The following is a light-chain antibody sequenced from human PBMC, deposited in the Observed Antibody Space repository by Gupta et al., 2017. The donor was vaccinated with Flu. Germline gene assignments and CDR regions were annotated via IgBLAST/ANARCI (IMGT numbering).Light chain of an antibody. V-gene: IGKV1-39*01. CDR1: QSISNY. J-gene: IGKJ4*01. Sequence: PSSLSASLGDRVTITGRASQSISNYLNWYQQKPGKAPKLLIYAASSLQSGVPSRFSGSGSGTDFTLTVSSLQPEDFATYYCQQSYSTPLTFGGGTKVEIK. CDR3: QQSYSTPLT. CDR2: AAS.